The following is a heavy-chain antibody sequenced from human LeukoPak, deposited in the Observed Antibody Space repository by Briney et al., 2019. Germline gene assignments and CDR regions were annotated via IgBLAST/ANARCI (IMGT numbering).Heavy chain of an antibody. Sequence: ASETLSLTCTVSGGSISSYYWSWIRQPPGKGLEWIGYIYYSGSTNYNPSLKSRVTISVDASKNQFSLKLSSVTAADTAVYYCARPTDNYGDYDAFDIWGQGTMVTVSS. CDR2: IYYSGST. CDR1: GGSISSYY. V-gene: IGHV4-59*08. D-gene: IGHD4-17*01. J-gene: IGHJ3*02. CDR3: ARPTDNYGDYDAFDI.